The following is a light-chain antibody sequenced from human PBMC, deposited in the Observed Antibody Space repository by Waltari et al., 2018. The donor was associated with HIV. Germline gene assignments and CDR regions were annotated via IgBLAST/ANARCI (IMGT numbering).Light chain of an antibody. CDR3: ATWDDSLTGVV. CDR2: RNN. J-gene: IGLJ2*01. V-gene: IGLV1-47*01. Sequence: QYVLTHPPSASGTPGQRVTIPCSGSSSNIGSTFVFWYQQFPGAPPRLLIYRNNQRPSGVPDRFSGSKSGTSASLDISGLRPEDEADYYCATWDDSLTGVVFGGGTKVTVL. CDR1: SSNIGSTF.